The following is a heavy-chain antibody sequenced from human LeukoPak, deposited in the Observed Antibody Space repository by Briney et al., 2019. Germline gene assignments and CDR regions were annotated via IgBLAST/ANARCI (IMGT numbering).Heavy chain of an antibody. Sequence: GGSLRLSCAASGFTFSDYYMSWIRQAPGKRLEWVSYISSSGSTIYYADSVKGRFTISRDNAKNSLYLQMNSLRAEDTAVYYCAREGCSGGSCYLYWFDPWGQGTLVTVSS. CDR1: GFTFSDYY. CDR3: AREGCSGGSCYLYWFDP. V-gene: IGHV3-11*04. CDR2: ISSSGSTI. J-gene: IGHJ5*02. D-gene: IGHD2-15*01.